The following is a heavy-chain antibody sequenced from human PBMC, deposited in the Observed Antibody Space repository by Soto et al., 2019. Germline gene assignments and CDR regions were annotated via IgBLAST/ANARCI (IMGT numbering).Heavy chain of an antibody. CDR2: ISSSSSYI. CDR3: ASQGGGGRSGFDAFDI. CDR1: GFTFSSYS. V-gene: IGHV3-21*01. D-gene: IGHD2-15*01. Sequence: EVQLVESGGGLVKPGGSLRLSCAASGFTFSSYSMNWVRQAPGKGLEWVSSISSSSSYIYYADSVKGRFTISRDNAKNSLYLQMNSLRAEDTAVYYCASQGGGGRSGFDAFDIWGQGTMVTVSS. J-gene: IGHJ3*02.